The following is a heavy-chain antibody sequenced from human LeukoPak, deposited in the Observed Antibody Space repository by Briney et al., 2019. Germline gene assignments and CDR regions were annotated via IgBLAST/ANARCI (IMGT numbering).Heavy chain of an antibody. CDR3: ARGGDMATVPHLYYFEY. Sequence: ASVSVSFKASGYTFTSYYLHWVRQAPGQGLEWMGIINPSGGSTTYAQNFQGRVTMTRDTSTSTVYMELSSLRSEDTAVYYCARGGDMATVPHLYYFEYWGQGTLVTVSS. CDR1: GYTFTSYY. V-gene: IGHV1-46*01. J-gene: IGHJ4*02. D-gene: IGHD5-24*01. CDR2: INPSGGST.